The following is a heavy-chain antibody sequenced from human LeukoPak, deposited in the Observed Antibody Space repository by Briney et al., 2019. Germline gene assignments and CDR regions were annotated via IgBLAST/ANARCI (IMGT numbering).Heavy chain of an antibody. J-gene: IGHJ4*02. Sequence: PGGSLRLSCAVSGFTFSSFSMNWVRQAPGKGLEGGSYISSSSSTIYYADSVKGRFTISRGNAKNSLYLQMNSLRAEDTAVYYCARSVATNTRADYWGQGTLVTVSS. D-gene: IGHD5-12*01. CDR2: ISSSSSTI. CDR1: GFTFSSFS. V-gene: IGHV3-48*01. CDR3: ARSVATNTRADY.